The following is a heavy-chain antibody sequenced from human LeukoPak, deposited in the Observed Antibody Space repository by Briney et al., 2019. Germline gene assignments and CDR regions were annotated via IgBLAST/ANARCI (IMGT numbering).Heavy chain of an antibody. J-gene: IGHJ6*02. CDR3: ARDLVPAAHNTYYYGMDV. V-gene: IGHV3-74*03. CDR1: GFTFSGYW. Sequence: GGSLRFSCAASGFTFSGYWMHWVRQAPGKGLVFSRIKSDGTYTSYADSVKGRFTISRDNSKNTLYLQMNSLRAEDTAVYYCARDLVPAAHNTYYYGMDVWGQGTTVTVSS. CDR2: IKSDGTYT. D-gene: IGHD2-2*01.